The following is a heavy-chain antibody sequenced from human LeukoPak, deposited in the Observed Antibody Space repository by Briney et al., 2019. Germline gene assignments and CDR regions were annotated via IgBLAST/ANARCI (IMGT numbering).Heavy chain of an antibody. D-gene: IGHD1-26*01. Sequence: QSGGSLRLSCAASGFTFSSYWMHWVRQAPGKGLVWVSRINSDGSSTSYADSVKGRFTISRDNAKNTLYLQMNSLRAEDTAVYYCASPIVGATTGDYWGQGTLVTVSS. CDR2: INSDGSST. CDR3: ASPIVGATTGDY. CDR1: GFTFSSYW. V-gene: IGHV3-74*01. J-gene: IGHJ4*02.